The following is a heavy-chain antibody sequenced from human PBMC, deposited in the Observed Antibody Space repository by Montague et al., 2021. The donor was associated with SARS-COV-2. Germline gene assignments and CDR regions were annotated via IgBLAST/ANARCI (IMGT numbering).Heavy chain of an antibody. Sequence: SETLSLTCTVSGGSISSSNYYWSWIRQPPGKGLEWIGSIDYSGSTYYXPSLKSRVTISIDTSKNQFSLKPSSVTAADTAVYYCARLGKTRIAMLVAVIGYFDYWGQGTLVTVSS. V-gene: IGHV4-39*01. CDR3: ARLGKTRIAMLVAVIGYFDY. CDR1: GGSISSSNYY. D-gene: IGHD3-22*01. CDR2: IDYSGST. J-gene: IGHJ4*02.